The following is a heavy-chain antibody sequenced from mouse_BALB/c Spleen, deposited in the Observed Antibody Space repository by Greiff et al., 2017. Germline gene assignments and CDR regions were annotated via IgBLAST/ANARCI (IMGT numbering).Heavy chain of an antibody. D-gene: IGHD1-1*01. CDR2: ISNGGGST. CDR3: ARHGDYGTTDWYFDV. J-gene: IGHJ1*01. CDR1: GFTFSSYT. V-gene: IGHV5-12-2*01. Sequence: EVKLVESGGGLVQPGGSLKLSCAASGFTFSSYTMSWVRQTPEQRLEWVAYISNGGGSTYYPDTVKGRFTISRDNATNTLYLQMSRLKSEDTAMYYCARHGDYGTTDWYFDVWGAGTTVTVSS.